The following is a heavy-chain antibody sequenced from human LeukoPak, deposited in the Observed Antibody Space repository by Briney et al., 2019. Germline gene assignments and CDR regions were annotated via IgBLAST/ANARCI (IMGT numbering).Heavy chain of an antibody. D-gene: IGHD5-24*01. CDR2: IYHSGST. Sequence: PSETLSLTCTVSGYSISSGYHWGWIRQPPGKGLEWIGSIYHSGSTYYNPSLKSRVTISVDTSKNQFSLKLSSVTAADTAVYYCARSRDGYNEEWGQGTLVTVSS. J-gene: IGHJ4*02. CDR3: ARSRDGYNEE. CDR1: GYSISSGYH. V-gene: IGHV4-38-2*02.